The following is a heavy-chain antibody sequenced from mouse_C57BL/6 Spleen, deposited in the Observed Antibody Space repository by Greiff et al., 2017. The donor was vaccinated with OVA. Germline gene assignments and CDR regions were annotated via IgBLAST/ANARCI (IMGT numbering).Heavy chain of an antibody. J-gene: IGHJ3*01. D-gene: IGHD1-1*01. CDR2: IDPNSGGT. CDR1: GYTFTSYW. Sequence: QVQLQQPGAELVKPGASVKLSCKASGYTFTSYWMHWVKQRPGRGLEWIGRIDPNSGGTTYNEKFKSKATLTVDNTSSTAYMLLSSLTSEDSAVYYCARCYYYSSPAGFAYWGQGTLVTVSA. V-gene: IGHV1-72*01. CDR3: ARCYYYSSPAGFAY.